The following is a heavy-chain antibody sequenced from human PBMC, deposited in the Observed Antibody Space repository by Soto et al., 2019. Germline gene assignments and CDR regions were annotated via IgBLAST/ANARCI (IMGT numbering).Heavy chain of an antibody. Sequence: GGSLRLSCAASGFTFSSYGMHWVRQAPGKGLEWVAVIWYDGSNKYYADSVKGRFTISRDKSKNTLYLQMNGLRAEDTAVYYCARGWRYYDFWSGYYTGPMDYDYYGMDVWGQGTTVTVSS. CDR2: IWYDGSNK. CDR1: GFTFSSYG. D-gene: IGHD3-3*01. J-gene: IGHJ6*02. V-gene: IGHV3-33*01. CDR3: ARGWRYYDFWSGYYTGPMDYDYYGMDV.